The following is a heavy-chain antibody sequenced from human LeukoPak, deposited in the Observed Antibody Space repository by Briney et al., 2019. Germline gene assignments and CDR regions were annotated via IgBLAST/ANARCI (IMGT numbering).Heavy chain of an antibody. D-gene: IGHD4-23*01. J-gene: IGHJ5*02. CDR1: GFTFSSYS. CDR3: ARDWLSTVGWFDP. Sequence: GGSRRLSCAASGFTFSSYSMNWVRQAPGKGLEWVSYISSSSSTIYYADSVKGRFTISRDNAKNSLYLQMNSLRAEDTAVYYCARDWLSTVGWFDPWGQGTLVTVSS. CDR2: ISSSSSTI. V-gene: IGHV3-48*01.